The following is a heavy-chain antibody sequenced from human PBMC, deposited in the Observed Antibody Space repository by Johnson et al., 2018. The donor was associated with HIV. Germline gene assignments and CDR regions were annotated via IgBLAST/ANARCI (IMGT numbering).Heavy chain of an antibody. CDR2: ISSSGNTI. V-gene: IGHV3-11*01. Sequence: VQLVESGGGLVKPGGSLRLSCSASGFPFSDYYMTWIRQAPGKGLEWVSYISSSGNTIYYAASVKGRFTISRDNAKNSLSLQMNTLRVEDTALYYCARGGYGSGRYFDDAFEIWGQGTMVTVSS. J-gene: IGHJ3*02. CDR3: ARGGYGSGRYFDDAFEI. CDR1: GFPFSDYY. D-gene: IGHD3-10*01.